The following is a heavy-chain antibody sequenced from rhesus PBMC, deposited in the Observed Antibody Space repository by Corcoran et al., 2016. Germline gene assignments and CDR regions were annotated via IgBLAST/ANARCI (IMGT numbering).Heavy chain of an antibody. D-gene: IGHD6-13*01. CDR2: SYGGRRNP. J-gene: IGHJ4*01. CDR1: GGSISDNYY. CDR3: ARVGISAGHQGDL. V-gene: IGHV4S7*01. Sequence: QVQLQESGPGLVKPSETLSLTCAVAGGSISDNYYWNWIRKPPGKGLEWSGQSYGGRRNPYYTPALKRRVSISKDTSKNQFSLKVSSVTAPYTAVFYCARVGISAGHQGDLWGQGLLVTVSA.